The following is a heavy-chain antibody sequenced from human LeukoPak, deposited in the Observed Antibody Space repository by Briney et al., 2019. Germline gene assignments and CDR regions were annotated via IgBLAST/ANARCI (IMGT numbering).Heavy chain of an antibody. CDR1: GFTFRYYA. Sequence: GGSLRLSCATSGFTFRYYAMHWLRQAPGKGLEWVAVVSYGGAKIYYADPVKGRFAISRDNANSTLYLQMNNLTSDDTALYYCARARGAYLRYWGQGTLVTVSS. J-gene: IGHJ4*02. CDR3: ARARGAYLRY. D-gene: IGHD3-16*01. CDR2: VSYGGAKI. V-gene: IGHV3-30*09.